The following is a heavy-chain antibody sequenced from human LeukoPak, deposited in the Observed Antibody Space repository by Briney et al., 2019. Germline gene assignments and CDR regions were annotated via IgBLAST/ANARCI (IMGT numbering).Heavy chain of an antibody. D-gene: IGHD2/OR15-2a*01. CDR3: AREYRGSRYF. Sequence: GGSLRLSCAASGFTFSNYWMSWVRQAPGKGLEWVTNIKQDGSEKYYVDSVKGRFTISRDNAKNSLYLQMNSLRVEDTAVYYCAREYRGSRYFRGQGTLVTVSS. CDR1: GFTFSNYW. V-gene: IGHV3-7*01. J-gene: IGHJ4*02. CDR2: IKQDGSEK.